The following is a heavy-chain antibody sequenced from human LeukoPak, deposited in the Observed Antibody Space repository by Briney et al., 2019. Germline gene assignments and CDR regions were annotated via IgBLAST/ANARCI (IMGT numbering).Heavy chain of an antibody. CDR3: ARKGLPDQ. V-gene: IGHV3-7*04. Sequence: GGSLRLSCAASGFTFSTYWMSWVRQAPGKGLEWVVNIKQDGSQTYYVDSVKGRFTISRDSAKNSLYLQMNSLRAEDAAVYYCARKGLPDQWGQGTLVTVSS. CDR1: GFTFSTYW. CDR2: IKQDGSQT. J-gene: IGHJ4*02.